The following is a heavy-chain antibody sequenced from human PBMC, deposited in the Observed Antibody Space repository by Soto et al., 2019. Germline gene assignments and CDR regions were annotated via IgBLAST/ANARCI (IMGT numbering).Heavy chain of an antibody. V-gene: IGHV4-59*01. J-gene: IGHJ4*02. CDR3: ARDSSGSPSGYYFDY. CDR2: IYHSGST. CDR1: GGSISSYY. Sequence: SETLSLTCTVSGGSISSYYWSWIRQPPGKGLEWIGYIYHSGSTDYNPSLKSRVTISVDTSKNQFSLKLNSVTAADTAVYYCARDSSGSPSGYYFDYWGPGTLVTVS. D-gene: IGHD1-26*01.